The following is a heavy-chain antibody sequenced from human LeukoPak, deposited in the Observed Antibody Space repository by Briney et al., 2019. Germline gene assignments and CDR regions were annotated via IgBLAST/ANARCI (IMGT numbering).Heavy chain of an antibody. V-gene: IGHV1-8*01. Sequence: ASVKVSCKASGYTFTSYDINWVRQATGQGLEWMGWMNPNSGNTSYAQKFQGRVTMTRNTSISTAYMELSSLRSEDTAVYYCARGGRYTYYYFCSGYYPLYFDYWGQGTLVTVSS. J-gene: IGHJ4*02. CDR3: ARGGRYTYYYFCSGYYPLYFDY. CDR2: MNPNSGNT. D-gene: IGHD3-3*01. CDR1: GYTFTSYD.